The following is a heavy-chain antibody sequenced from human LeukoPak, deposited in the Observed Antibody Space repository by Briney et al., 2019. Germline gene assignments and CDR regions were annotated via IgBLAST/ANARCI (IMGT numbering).Heavy chain of an antibody. V-gene: IGHV1-69*05. D-gene: IGHD3-10*01. J-gene: IGHJ4*02. CDR2: IIPIFGTA. CDR3: ARYYPPRYYFDY. Sequence: SVKVSCKASGGTFSSYAISWVRQAPGQGLEWMGGIIPIFGTANYAQKFQGRVTITTDESTSTAYMELSSLRSEDTAVYYCARYYPPRYYFDYWGQGTLVTVPS. CDR1: GGTFSSYA.